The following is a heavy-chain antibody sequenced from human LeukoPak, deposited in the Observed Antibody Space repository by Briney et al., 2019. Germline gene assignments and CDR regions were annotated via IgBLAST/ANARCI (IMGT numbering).Heavy chain of an antibody. CDR2: ISGSGGST. J-gene: IGHJ4*02. CDR3: ATDRGGYGSGSYDY. CDR1: GFTFEASA. Sequence: GGSLRLSCAASGFTFEASAMSWVRQAPGKGLEWVSAISGSGGSTYYADSVRGRFTISRDNSKNTLYLQMNSLRAEDTAVYYCATDRGGYGSGSYDYWGQGTLVTVSS. V-gene: IGHV3-23*01. D-gene: IGHD3-10*01.